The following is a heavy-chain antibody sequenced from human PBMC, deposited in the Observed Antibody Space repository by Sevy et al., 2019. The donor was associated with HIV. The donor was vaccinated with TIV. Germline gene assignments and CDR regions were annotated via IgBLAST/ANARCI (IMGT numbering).Heavy chain of an antibody. CDR1: GFTFGDYA. V-gene: IGHV3-49*03. D-gene: IGHD1-26*01. CDR3: TRDYERELLPSYYYYGMDV. CDR2: IRSKAYGGTT. J-gene: IGHJ6*02. Sequence: GGSLRLSCTASGFTFGDYAMSWFRQAPGKGLEWVGFIRSKAYGGTTEYAASVKGRFTISRDDSKSIAYLQMNSLKTEDTAVYYCTRDYERELLPSYYYYGMDVWGQGTTVTVSS.